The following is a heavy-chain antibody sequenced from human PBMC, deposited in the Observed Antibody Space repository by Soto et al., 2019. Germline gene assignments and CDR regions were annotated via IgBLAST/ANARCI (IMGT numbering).Heavy chain of an antibody. Sequence: QVQLVQSGAEVKEPGASVRVSCKASGYTFINYDISWVRQATGQGLEWMGWMNPGSGKTGYANKFQGRVTMTRDASTSTTHLELSILTSEYTAVYYCAIMASFGTLTWFDPWGQGTLVTVSS. V-gene: IGHV1-8*02. J-gene: IGHJ5*01. CDR1: GYTFINYD. CDR2: MNPGSGKT. CDR3: AIMASFGTLTWFDP. D-gene: IGHD2-8*01.